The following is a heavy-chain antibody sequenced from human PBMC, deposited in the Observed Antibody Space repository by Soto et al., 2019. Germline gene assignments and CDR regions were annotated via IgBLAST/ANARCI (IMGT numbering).Heavy chain of an antibody. CDR1: GYSFTSYW. CDR2: IDPSDSYT. CDR3: ARGDCSGGSCYGIDV. J-gene: IGHJ6*02. Sequence: GESLKISCKGSGYSFTSYWISWVRQMPGKGLEWMGRIDPSDSYTNYSPSFQGHVTISADKSISTAYLHMSSLRDDDTAVYYCARGDCSGGSCYGIDVWGRGTTVTVSS. V-gene: IGHV5-10-1*01. D-gene: IGHD2-15*01.